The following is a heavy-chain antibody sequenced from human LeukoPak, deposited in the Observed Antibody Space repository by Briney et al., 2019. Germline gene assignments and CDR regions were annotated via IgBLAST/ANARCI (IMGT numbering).Heavy chain of an antibody. CDR1: GGSISSSSYY. CDR3: ASHERLPTTLNWFDP. J-gene: IGHJ5*02. D-gene: IGHD4-11*01. CDR2: IYYTGGT. V-gene: IGHV4-39*02. Sequence: PSETLSLTCTVSGGSISSSSYYWGWIRQPPGKGLEWIGSIYYTGGTYYNPSLKSRVTMSVDTSKNHLSLKLSSVTAADTAVYYCASHERLPTTLNWFDPWGQGTLVTVSS.